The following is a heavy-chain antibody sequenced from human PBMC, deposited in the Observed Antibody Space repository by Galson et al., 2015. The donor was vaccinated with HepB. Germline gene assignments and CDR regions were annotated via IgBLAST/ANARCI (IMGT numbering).Heavy chain of an antibody. Sequence: SLRLSCAASGFTFSSYVMSWVRQVPGKGLEWVSSIGRSGNTYYADSVKGRFTISRDNSKNTLYLQMNSLRAEDTAVYYCASMSVVTRRSDYWGQGTLVTVSS. CDR3: ASMSVVTRRSDY. V-gene: IGHV3-23*01. D-gene: IGHD2-2*01. J-gene: IGHJ4*02. CDR2: IGRSGNT. CDR1: GFTFSSYV.